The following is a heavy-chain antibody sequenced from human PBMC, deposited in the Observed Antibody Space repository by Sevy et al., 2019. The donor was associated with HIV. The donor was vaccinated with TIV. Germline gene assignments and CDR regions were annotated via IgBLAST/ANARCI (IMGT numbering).Heavy chain of an antibody. D-gene: IGHD4-17*01. V-gene: IGHV4-38-2*02. CDR2: IYHSGST. Sequence: SETLSLTCAVSGYSISSGYYWGWIRQPPGKGLEWIGSIYHSGSTYYNPSLKSRVTISVDTSKNQFSLKLSSVTAADTAVYYCATEPYYGGNSADELFDYWGQGTLVTLSS. CDR3: ATEPYYGGNSADELFDY. CDR1: GYSISSGYY. J-gene: IGHJ4*02.